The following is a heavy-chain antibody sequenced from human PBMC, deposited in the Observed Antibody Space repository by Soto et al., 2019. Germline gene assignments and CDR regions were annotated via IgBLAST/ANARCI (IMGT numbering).Heavy chain of an antibody. Sequence: SVKVSCKASGDTFGRFTINWVRQAPGQGLEWMGGIKPISDITNYAQRFQGRGTFTADASTSTVYLELSSLRSEDTAMYYCARDPSTINKLIGVWFDPWGQGNLVTVSS. CDR2: IKPISDIT. J-gene: IGHJ5*02. D-gene: IGHD4-4*01. CDR1: GDTFGRFT. V-gene: IGHV1-69*13. CDR3: ARDPSTINKLIGVWFDP.